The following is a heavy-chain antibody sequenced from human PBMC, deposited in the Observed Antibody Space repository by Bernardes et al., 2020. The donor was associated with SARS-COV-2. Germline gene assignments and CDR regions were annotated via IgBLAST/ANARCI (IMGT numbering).Heavy chain of an antibody. CDR2: IFGTGSP. Sequence: SETLSLTCNVSGDSISRFHWSWIRQPPGKGLEWIGYIFGTGSPKYNPSLSSRVSLSVDTSKNQLSLKLTSVTAADTAVYYCARESITSYFDSVYSWLDPWGQGTLVTVSS. D-gene: IGHD3-22*01. CDR1: GDSISRFH. J-gene: IGHJ5*02. CDR3: ARESITSYFDSVYSWLDP. V-gene: IGHV4-59*01.